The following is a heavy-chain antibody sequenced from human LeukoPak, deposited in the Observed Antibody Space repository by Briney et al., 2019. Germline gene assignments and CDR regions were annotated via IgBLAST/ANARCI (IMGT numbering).Heavy chain of an antibody. V-gene: IGHV4-38-2*01. J-gene: IGHJ3*02. CDR1: GYSISSGYY. CDR3: ARPTYYDTTDAFDI. Sequence: SETLSLTCAVSGYSISSGYYWGWIRQPPGKGLEWIGSIYRSGSTYYNPSLKSRVTISVDTSKNQFSLKLSSVTAADTAVYYCARPTYYDTTDAFDIWGQGTMVTVSS. CDR2: IYRSGST. D-gene: IGHD3-9*01.